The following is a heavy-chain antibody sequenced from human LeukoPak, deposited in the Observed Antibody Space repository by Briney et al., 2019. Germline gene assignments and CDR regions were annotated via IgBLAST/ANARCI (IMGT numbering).Heavy chain of an antibody. CDR2: IYHSGST. J-gene: IGHJ4*02. CDR3: AREANYYGSGSYFEGTFDY. Sequence: SETLSLTCTVSGVSITTYYWSWIRQPPGKGLEWIGYIYHSGSTNYDPSLKSRVTISVDTSKNEFSLKLTSVTAADTAVYYCAREANYYGSGSYFEGTFDYWGQGSLVTVSS. D-gene: IGHD3-10*01. CDR1: GVSITTYY. V-gene: IGHV4-59*13.